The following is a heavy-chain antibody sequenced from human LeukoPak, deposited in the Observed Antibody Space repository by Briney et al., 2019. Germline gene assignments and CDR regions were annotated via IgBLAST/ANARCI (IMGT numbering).Heavy chain of an antibody. V-gene: IGHV1-69*06. CDR1: GGTFSSYA. Sequence: ASVKVSCKASGGTFSSYAISWVRQAPGQGLEWMGGIIPIFGTANYAQKFQGRVTITADKSTSTAYMELSSLRSEDTAVYYCARDRGSGSYDNWFDPRGQGTLVTVSS. CDR2: IIPIFGTA. J-gene: IGHJ5*02. CDR3: ARDRGSGSYDNWFDP. D-gene: IGHD3-10*01.